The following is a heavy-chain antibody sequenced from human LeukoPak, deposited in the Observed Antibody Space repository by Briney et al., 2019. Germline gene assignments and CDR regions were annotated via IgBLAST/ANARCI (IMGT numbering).Heavy chain of an antibody. CDR2: INPNSGGT. CDR1: GYTFTSYA. D-gene: IGHD5-24*01. V-gene: IGHV1-2*03. J-gene: IGHJ3*02. CDR3: ARVEMATIKSGGAFDI. Sequence: LGASVKVSCKASGYTFTSYAMIWVRQAPGQGLEWMGWINPNSGGTNYAQKFQGRVTMTRDTSISTAYMELSRLRSDDTAVYYCARVEMATIKSGGAFDIWGQGTMVTVSS.